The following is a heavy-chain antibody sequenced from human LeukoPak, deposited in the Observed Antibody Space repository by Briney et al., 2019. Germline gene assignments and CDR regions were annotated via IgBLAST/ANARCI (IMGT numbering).Heavy chain of an antibody. Sequence: GGSLRLSCAASGFTFSSYAMHWVCQAPGKGLEWVAVISYDGSNKYYADSVKGRFTISRDNSKNTLYLQMNSLRAEDTAVYYCARGQTRTRDWFDPWGQGTLVTVSS. V-gene: IGHV3-30*04. CDR3: ARGQTRTRDWFDP. D-gene: IGHD1/OR15-1a*01. J-gene: IGHJ5*02. CDR1: GFTFSSYA. CDR2: ISYDGSNK.